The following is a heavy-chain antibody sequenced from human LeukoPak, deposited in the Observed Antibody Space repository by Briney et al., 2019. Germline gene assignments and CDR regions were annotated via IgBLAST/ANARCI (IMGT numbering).Heavy chain of an antibody. Sequence: SETLSLTCTVSGYSISSGYYWGWIRQPPGKGLEWIGSIYHSGSTYYNPSLKSRVTISVDTSKNQFSLKLSSVTAADTAVYYCARRRTYYDFWSGPHGNSYFDYWGQGTLVTVSS. CDR2: IYHSGST. D-gene: IGHD3-3*01. CDR1: GYSISSGYY. J-gene: IGHJ4*02. V-gene: IGHV4-38-2*02. CDR3: ARRRTYYDFWSGPHGNSYFDY.